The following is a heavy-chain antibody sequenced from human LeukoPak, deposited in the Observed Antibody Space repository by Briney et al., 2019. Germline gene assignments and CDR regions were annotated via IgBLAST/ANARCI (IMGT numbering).Heavy chain of an antibody. V-gene: IGHV3-74*01. Sequence: VGSLRLSCAASGFTLSSYWMHWVRQAPGKGLVWLSRINSDGSSTTYAESVKGRFTISRDNAKNTLYRQMNSLRAEDTGVYYCARIASHSSSWYDGGYWGQGTLVTVSS. D-gene: IGHD6-13*01. CDR1: GFTLSSYW. CDR3: ARIASHSSSWYDGGY. CDR2: INSDGSST. J-gene: IGHJ4*02.